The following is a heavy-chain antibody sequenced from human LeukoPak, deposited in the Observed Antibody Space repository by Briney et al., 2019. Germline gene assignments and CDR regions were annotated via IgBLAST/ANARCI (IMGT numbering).Heavy chain of an antibody. CDR3: ARLNTAMVDFDY. J-gene: IGHJ4*02. V-gene: IGHV3-30*03. D-gene: IGHD5-18*01. Sequence: AGRSLRLSCAASGFTFSSYGMHWVRQAPGKGLEWVSVISYDGSNKYYADSVKGRFTISRDNSKNTLYLQMNSLRAEDTAVYYCARLNTAMVDFDYWGQGTLVTVSS. CDR2: ISYDGSNK. CDR1: GFTFSSYG.